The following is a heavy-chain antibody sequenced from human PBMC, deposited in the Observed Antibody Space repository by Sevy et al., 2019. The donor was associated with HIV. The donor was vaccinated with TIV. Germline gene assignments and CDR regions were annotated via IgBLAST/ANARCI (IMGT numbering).Heavy chain of an antibody. J-gene: IGHJ4*02. Sequence: GGSLRLSCAASGFTFGDYAMSWVRQAPGKGLEWVGFIRSKAYGGTTEYAASVKGRFTISRDDSKSIAYLQMNSLKTEDTAVYYCTRGRLGYCSSTNCYNFDCWGPGTLVTVSS. CDR2: IRSKAYGGTT. D-gene: IGHD2-2*02. CDR3: TRGRLGYCSSTNCYNFDC. V-gene: IGHV3-49*04. CDR1: GFTFGDYA.